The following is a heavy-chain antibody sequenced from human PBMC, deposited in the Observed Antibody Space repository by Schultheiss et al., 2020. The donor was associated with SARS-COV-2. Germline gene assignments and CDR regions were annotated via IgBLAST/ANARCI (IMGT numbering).Heavy chain of an antibody. CDR1: GFTFTNYG. CDR2: MNPNSGNT. CDR3: ARGDVEEGFDY. D-gene: IGHD5-24*01. Sequence: ASVKVSCKASGFTFTNYGFSWVRQSPGQGLEWMGWMNPNSGNTGYAQKFQGRVTMTRNTSISTAYMELSSLRSEDTAVYYCARGDVEEGFDYWGQGTLVTVSS. J-gene: IGHJ4*02. V-gene: IGHV1-8*02.